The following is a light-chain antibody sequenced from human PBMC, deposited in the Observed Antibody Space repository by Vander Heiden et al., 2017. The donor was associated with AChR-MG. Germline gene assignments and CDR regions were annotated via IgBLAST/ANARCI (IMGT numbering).Light chain of an antibody. J-gene: IGLJ1*01. Sequence: SVLTPPPSGSARPGQRVTISCTGSSSDIGAGFDVHWYQHLPGTAPKLLILSDINRPSGVPDRFSGAKSGTSAFLAITGLQADDEADYYGQSYDSGLSGYVFGTGTKVTVL. CDR3: QSYDSGLSGYV. CDR2: SDI. CDR1: SSDIGAGFD. V-gene: IGLV1-40*01.